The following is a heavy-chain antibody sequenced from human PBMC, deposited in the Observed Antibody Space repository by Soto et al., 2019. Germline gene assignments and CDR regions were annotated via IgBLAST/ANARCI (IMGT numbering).Heavy chain of an antibody. D-gene: IGHD6-13*01. V-gene: IGHV5-51*01. CDR2: IYPGDSDT. J-gene: IGHJ3*02. CDR3: AKTSSSWYAGAFDI. Sequence: LGESLKISCKGSGYSFTTYWIVWVRQMPGKGLEWMGIIYPGDSDTRYSPSFQGQVTISADKSISTAYLQWSSLKASDTAMYYCAKTSSSWYAGAFDIWGQGTMVTVSS. CDR1: GYSFTTYW.